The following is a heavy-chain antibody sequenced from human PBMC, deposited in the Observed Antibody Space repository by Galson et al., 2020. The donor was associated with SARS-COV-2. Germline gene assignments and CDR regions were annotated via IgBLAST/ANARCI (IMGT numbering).Heavy chain of an antibody. Sequence: SETLSLTCTVSGDAISSSNYYWGWIRQPPGKGLEWIGSIYYSGSTYYNPSLKSRVTISVDTSKNQFSLKLSSVIGADTAVYYCARLIVAGAKGYFQQWGQGTLVTVSS. CDR3: ARLIVAGAKGYFQQ. V-gene: IGHV4-39*01. D-gene: IGHD3-22*01. CDR1: GDAISSSNYY. CDR2: IYYSGST. J-gene: IGHJ1*01.